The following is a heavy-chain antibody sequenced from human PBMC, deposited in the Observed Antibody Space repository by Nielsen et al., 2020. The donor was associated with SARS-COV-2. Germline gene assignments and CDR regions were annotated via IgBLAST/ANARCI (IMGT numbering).Heavy chain of an antibody. CDR1: GFTFSSHW. Sequence: GESLKISCAASGFTFSSHWMSWVRQAPGKGLEWLANIKHDGSEQYYADSVKGRFTISRDNSKNTFYLQMNSLRDEDTAVYYCAKGAEYCSSTSCWAPDYWGQGTLVTVSS. V-gene: IGHV3-7*03. CDR2: IKHDGSEQ. CDR3: AKGAEYCSSTSCWAPDY. J-gene: IGHJ4*02. D-gene: IGHD2-2*01.